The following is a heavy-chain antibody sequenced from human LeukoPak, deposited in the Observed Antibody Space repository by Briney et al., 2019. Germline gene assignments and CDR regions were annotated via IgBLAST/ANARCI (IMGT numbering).Heavy chain of an antibody. V-gene: IGHV1-18*01. D-gene: IGHD6-19*01. CDR1: GYTFTSYG. Sequence: ASVKVSCKASGYTFTSYGISWVRRAPGQGLEWMGWISAYNGNTNYAQKLQGRVTMTTDTSTSTAYMELRSLRSDDTAVYYCAREQWLVQGDAFDIWGQGTMVTVSS. CDR2: ISAYNGNT. CDR3: AREQWLVQGDAFDI. J-gene: IGHJ3*02.